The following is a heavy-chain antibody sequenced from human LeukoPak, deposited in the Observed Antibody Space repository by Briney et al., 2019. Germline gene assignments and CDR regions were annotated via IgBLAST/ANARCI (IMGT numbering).Heavy chain of an antibody. Sequence: GASVKVSCKASGYTFTGYYMHWVRPAPGQGLEWMGWMNPNSGNTGYAQKFQGRVTMTRNTSISTAYMELSSLRSEDTAVYYCARVSSSGWSFYYYYYGMDVWGQGTTVTVSS. V-gene: IGHV1-8*02. J-gene: IGHJ6*02. CDR2: MNPNSGNT. CDR3: ARVSSSGWSFYYYYYGMDV. CDR1: GYTFTGYY. D-gene: IGHD6-19*01.